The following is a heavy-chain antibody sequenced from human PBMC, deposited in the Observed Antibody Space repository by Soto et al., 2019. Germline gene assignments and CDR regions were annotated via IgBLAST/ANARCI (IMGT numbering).Heavy chain of an antibody. CDR2: IIPIFGTA. D-gene: IGHD2-15*01. Sequence: SVKGSCKASGGTFSRDAISWVRQAPGQGREWMGGIIPIFGTANYAQKFQGRVTITADKSTSTAYMELSSLRSEDTAVYYCAIGDTVVAATDNSFAPWGQGTLVSVPQ. V-gene: IGHV1-69*06. J-gene: IGHJ5*02. CDR3: AIGDTVVAATDNSFAP. CDR1: GGTFSRDA.